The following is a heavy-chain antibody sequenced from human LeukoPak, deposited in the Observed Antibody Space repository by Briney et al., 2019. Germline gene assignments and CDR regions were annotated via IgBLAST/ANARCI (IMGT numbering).Heavy chain of an antibody. CDR3: VTHYKWDLLVHAFDF. Sequence: PGGSLRLSYAVSGIPFKKYAMHWVRQAPGKGLEWVATIWHNGNPTMYADSAKGRFTISRDDSKNMLYLQMNSLRDEDTAEYYCVTHYKWDLLVHAFDFWGQGTRVTVSS. CDR1: GIPFKKYA. J-gene: IGHJ3*01. D-gene: IGHD1-26*01. CDR2: IWHNGNPT. V-gene: IGHV3-33*01.